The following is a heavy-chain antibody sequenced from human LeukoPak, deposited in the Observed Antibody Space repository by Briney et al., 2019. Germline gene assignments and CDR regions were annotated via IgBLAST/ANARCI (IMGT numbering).Heavy chain of an antibody. CDR2: ISWNSGSI. D-gene: IGHD3-9*01. J-gene: IGHJ5*02. CDR3: ARTRLVTTNWFDP. V-gene: IGHV3-9*01. Sequence: GGSLRLSCAASGFTFDDYAMHWVRQAPGKGLEWVSGISWNSGSIGYADSVKGRFTISRDNAKNSLYLQRNSLRAEDTALYYCARTRLVTTNWFDPWGQGTLVTVSS. CDR1: GFTFDDYA.